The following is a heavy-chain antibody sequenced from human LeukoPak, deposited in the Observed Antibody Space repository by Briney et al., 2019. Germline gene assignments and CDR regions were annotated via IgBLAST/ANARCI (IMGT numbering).Heavy chain of an antibody. J-gene: IGHJ3*02. D-gene: IGHD3-10*01. CDR2: ISTIGIT. CDR1: SGSLSIRNYY. Sequence: KTSETLSLTCTVSSGSLSIRNYYWSWIRQPAGKGLEWLRRISTIGITHYNPSLNSRVTISIDPSKNQFSPKLNSVTAADTTVYYCAKANGYGLVDIWGQGTMVTVSS. V-gene: IGHV4-61*02. CDR3: AKANGYGLVDI.